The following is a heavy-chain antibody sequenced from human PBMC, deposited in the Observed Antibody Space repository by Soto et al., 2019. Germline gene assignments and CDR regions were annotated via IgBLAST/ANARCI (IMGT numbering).Heavy chain of an antibody. V-gene: IGHV3-48*02. Sequence: GGSLRLSCAASGFAFSSYSMNWVRQAPGKGLEWVSYISSSSSTIYYADSVKGRFTISRDNAKNSLYLQMNSLRDEDTAVYYCARGHVEMATIRAYYYYYGMDVWGQGTTVTVSS. CDR3: ARGHVEMATIRAYYYYYGMDV. J-gene: IGHJ6*02. CDR1: GFAFSSYS. D-gene: IGHD5-12*01. CDR2: ISSSSSTI.